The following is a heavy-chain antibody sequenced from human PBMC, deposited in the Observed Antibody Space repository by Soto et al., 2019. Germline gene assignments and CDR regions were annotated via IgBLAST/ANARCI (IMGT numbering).Heavy chain of an antibody. CDR1: GFTFSSYA. J-gene: IGHJ6*03. V-gene: IGHV3-23*01. CDR3: AKESHPRIQLWERYYYYCMDV. D-gene: IGHD5-18*01. CDR2: ISGSGGST. Sequence: EVQLLESGGGLVQPGGSLRLSCAASGFTFSSYAMSWVRQAPGKGLEWVSAISGSGGSTYYADSVKGRFTISRDNSKNTLYLQMNRLRAEDTAVYYCAKESHPRIQLWERYYYYCMDVWGKGTTVTVSS.